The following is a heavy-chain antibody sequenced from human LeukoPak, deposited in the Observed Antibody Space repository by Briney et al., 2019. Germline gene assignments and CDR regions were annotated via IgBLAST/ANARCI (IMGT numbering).Heavy chain of an antibody. CDR3: KSGGAAPGSFDY. V-gene: IGHV3-7*01. CDR1: GFTFTTYW. Sequence: GGSLRLSCAASGFTFTTYWMSWMRQAPGKGLQWVANIKYDGSEQYYVDSEKGRFTISRDNAKNSLFLQMNSLGVEDTAVYYCKSGGAAPGSFDYWGQGALVTVSS. CDR2: IKYDGSEQ. J-gene: IGHJ4*02. D-gene: IGHD1-26*01.